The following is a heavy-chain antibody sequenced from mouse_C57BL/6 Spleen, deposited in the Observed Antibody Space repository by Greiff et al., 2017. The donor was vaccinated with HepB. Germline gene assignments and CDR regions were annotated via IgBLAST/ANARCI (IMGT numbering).Heavy chain of an antibody. Sequence: QVQLKESGAELVKPGASVKISCKASGYAFSSYWMNWVKQRPGKGLEWIGQIYPGDGDTNYNGKFKGKATLTADKSSSTAYMQLSSLTSEDSAVYFCARYTTVVAPYFDYWGQGTTLTVSS. CDR3: ARYTTVVAPYFDY. CDR1: GYAFSSYW. V-gene: IGHV1-80*01. J-gene: IGHJ2*01. D-gene: IGHD1-1*01. CDR2: IYPGDGDT.